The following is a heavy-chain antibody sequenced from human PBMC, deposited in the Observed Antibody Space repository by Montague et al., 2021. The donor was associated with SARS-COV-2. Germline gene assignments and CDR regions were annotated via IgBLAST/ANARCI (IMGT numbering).Heavy chain of an antibody. CDR1: GDSIISTNW. CDR2: IHHSGDT. D-gene: IGHD3-10*01. Sequence: SETLSLTCGVSGDSIISTNWWSLVRQPPGKGLEWIGEIHHSGDTNYNPSCKSRVTISVNQSKNKYSLELNFVTAADTALYYCLRAGGFDNRPPVWGQGVLVIVSS. CDR3: LRAGGFDNRPPV. J-gene: IGHJ4*02. V-gene: IGHV4-4*02.